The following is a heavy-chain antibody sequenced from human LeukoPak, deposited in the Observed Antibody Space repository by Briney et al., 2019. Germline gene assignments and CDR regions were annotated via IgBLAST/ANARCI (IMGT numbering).Heavy chain of an antibody. CDR1: GGSFSGYY. D-gene: IGHD1-7*01. J-gene: IGHJ4*02. CDR2: INHSGRN. V-gene: IGHV4-34*01. Sequence: SGTLSLTCAVYGGSFSGYYWSWICQPPGKGLEWIGEINHSGRNNYNPSLKSRVTISVDTSENQFSLKLSSVTAADTAVYYCARATGTKVPPGYWGQGTLVTVSS. CDR3: ARATGTKVPPGY.